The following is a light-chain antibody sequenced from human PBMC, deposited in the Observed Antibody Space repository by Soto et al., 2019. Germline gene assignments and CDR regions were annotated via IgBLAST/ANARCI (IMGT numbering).Light chain of an antibody. CDR1: SSNIGSFYD. V-gene: IGLV1-40*01. J-gene: IGLJ2*01. CDR2: SDN. Sequence: QSVLTQQPSVSGAPGQRVTIPCTGSSSNIGSFYDVHWYQQLPGTVPKLLIYSDNNRPSGVPDRFSGSKSGTAASLAITGLQAEDEADYYCQSYDNSLNHVVFGGGTKLTVL. CDR3: QSYDNSLNHVV.